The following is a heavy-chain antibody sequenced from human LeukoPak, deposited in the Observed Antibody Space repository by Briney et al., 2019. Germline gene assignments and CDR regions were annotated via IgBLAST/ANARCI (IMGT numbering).Heavy chain of an antibody. V-gene: IGHV4-4*07. D-gene: IGHD3-22*01. Sequence: PSETLSLTCTVSGGSITGYYWNWIRQPAGQGLEWLGRVYSSGVGNYNPSLTSRVTMSVDASKNQFSLKLTSLTAADTAVYYCAREEFLHEIDSSGYFVYWGQGTLVTVSS. CDR2: VYSSGVG. J-gene: IGHJ4*02. CDR3: AREEFLHEIDSSGYFVY. CDR1: GGSITGYY.